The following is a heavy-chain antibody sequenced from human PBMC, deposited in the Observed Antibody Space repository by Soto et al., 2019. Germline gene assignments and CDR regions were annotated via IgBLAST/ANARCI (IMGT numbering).Heavy chain of an antibody. Sequence: GGSLRLSCAASGFTFSSYSMNWVRQAPGKGLEWVSSISSSSSYINYADSVKGRFTISRDNAKNSLYQQMNSLRAEDTAVYYCAREGRTPGIQNYYYYYMDVWGKGTTVTVSS. D-gene: IGHD1-20*01. CDR2: ISSSSSYI. J-gene: IGHJ6*03. V-gene: IGHV3-21*01. CDR3: AREGRTPGIQNYYYYYMDV. CDR1: GFTFSSYS.